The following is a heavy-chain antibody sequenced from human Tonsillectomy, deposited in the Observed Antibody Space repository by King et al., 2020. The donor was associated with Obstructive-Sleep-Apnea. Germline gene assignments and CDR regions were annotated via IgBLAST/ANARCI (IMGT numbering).Heavy chain of an antibody. CDR3: ARGSGAAAVNWFDP. CDR1: GGSFSDYY. J-gene: IGHJ5*02. V-gene: IGHV4-34*01. D-gene: IGHD6-13*01. Sequence: VQLQQWGAGLLKPSETLSLTCAVFGGSFSDYYWSWIRQPPGKGLEWIGEINHSGSTNYDPSLKSRVTISVDTSKNQFSLKLTSVTAADTAVYYCARGSGAAAVNWFDPWGQGTL. CDR2: INHSGST.